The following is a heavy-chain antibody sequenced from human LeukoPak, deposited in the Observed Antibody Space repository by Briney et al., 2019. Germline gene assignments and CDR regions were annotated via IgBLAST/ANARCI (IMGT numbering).Heavy chain of an antibody. Sequence: ETLSLTCAVSGGSVSRNWWSWVRQPPGKGLEWVSAISGSGGSTYYADSVKGRFTISRDNSKNTLYLQMNSLRAEDTAVYYCAKTGTPWYYFDYWGQGTLVTVSS. J-gene: IGHJ4*02. D-gene: IGHD6-13*01. CDR3: AKTGTPWYYFDY. CDR1: GGSVSRNW. V-gene: IGHV3-23*01. CDR2: ISGSGGST.